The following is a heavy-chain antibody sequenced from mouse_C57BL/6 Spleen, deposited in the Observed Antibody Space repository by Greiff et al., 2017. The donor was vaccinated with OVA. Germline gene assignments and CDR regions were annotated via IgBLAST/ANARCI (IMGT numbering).Heavy chain of an antibody. D-gene: IGHD2-1*01. J-gene: IGHJ4*01. Sequence: VQLQQSGPELVKPGASVKISCKASGYSFTGYYMNWVKQSPEKSLEWIGEINPSTGGTTYNQKFKAKATLTVDKSSSTAYMQLKSLTSEDSAVYYCARGRYYGNYVDYAMDYWGQGTSVTVSS. CDR2: INPSTGGT. CDR1: GYSFTGYY. V-gene: IGHV1-42*01. CDR3: ARGRYYGNYVDYAMDY.